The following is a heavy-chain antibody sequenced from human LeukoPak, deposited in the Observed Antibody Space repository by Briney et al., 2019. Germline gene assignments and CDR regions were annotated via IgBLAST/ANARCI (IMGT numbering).Heavy chain of an antibody. J-gene: IGHJ6*03. CDR2: ISSSGSTI. V-gene: IGHV3-48*03. CDR3: ARVGWGDYYYMDV. Sequence: GGSLRHSCAASGFTFSSYEMNWVPQAPGKGLEWVSYISSSGSTIYYADSVQSRFTISRDNAKNSLYLQMNSLRAEDTAVYYCARVGWGDYYYMDVWGKGTTVTVSS. CDR1: GFTFSSYE. D-gene: IGHD3-16*01.